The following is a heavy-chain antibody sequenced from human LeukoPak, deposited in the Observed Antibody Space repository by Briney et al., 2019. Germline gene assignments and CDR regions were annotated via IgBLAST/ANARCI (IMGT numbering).Heavy chain of an antibody. J-gene: IGHJ3*02. CDR3: ARLGIAASDDAFDI. Sequence: PSETLSLTCAVSGYSISSGYYWGWIRQPPGKGLEWIGSIYHSGSTYYNPSLKSRVTMSVDTSKNQFSLKLSSVTAADTAVYYCARLGIAASDDAFDIWGQGTMVTVSS. CDR2: IYHSGST. V-gene: IGHV4-38-2*01. CDR1: GYSISSGYY. D-gene: IGHD6-13*01.